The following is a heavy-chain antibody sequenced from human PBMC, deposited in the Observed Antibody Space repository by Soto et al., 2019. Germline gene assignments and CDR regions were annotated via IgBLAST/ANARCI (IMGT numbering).Heavy chain of an antibody. CDR2: IYHSGST. Sequence: QLQLQESGSGLVKPSQTLSLTCAVSGGSISSGGYSWSWIRQPPGKGLEWIGYIYHSGSTYYNPSLKSRVTISVDRSKNQFSLKLSSVTAADTAVYYYARGIGTLFVPYFDYWGQGTLVTVSS. D-gene: IGHD1-1*01. CDR3: ARGIGTLFVPYFDY. CDR1: GGSISSGGYS. V-gene: IGHV4-30-2*01. J-gene: IGHJ4*02.